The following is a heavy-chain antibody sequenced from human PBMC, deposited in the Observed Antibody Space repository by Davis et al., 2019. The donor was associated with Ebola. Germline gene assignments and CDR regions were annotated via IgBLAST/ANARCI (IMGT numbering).Heavy chain of an antibody. CDR2: ISSSGSTT. CDR3: AKEAHYCSSTSCYWYFDL. V-gene: IGHV3-48*03. Sequence: GGSLRLSCAASGFTFSSYEMNWVRQAPGKGLEWVSYISSSGSTTYYADSVKGRFTISRDNSKNTLYLQMNSLRAEDTAVYYCAKEAHYCSSTSCYWYFDLWGRGTLVTVSS. J-gene: IGHJ2*01. D-gene: IGHD2-2*01. CDR1: GFTFSSYE.